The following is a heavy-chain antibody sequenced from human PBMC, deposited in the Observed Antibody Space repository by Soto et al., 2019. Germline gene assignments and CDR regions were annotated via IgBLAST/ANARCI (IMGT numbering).Heavy chain of an antibody. CDR1: GGSISSYY. CDR3: ARQIAVDGTLWWFDL. Sequence: SETLSLTCIVSGGSISSYYWSWIRQPPGKGLEWIGYIYYSGSTHYNPSLKSRVTISVDTSKDQFSLKLYSVTAADTAVYYCARQIAVDGTLWWFDLWGQGTLVTVSS. J-gene: IGHJ5*02. CDR2: IYYSGST. V-gene: IGHV4-59*08. D-gene: IGHD6-13*01.